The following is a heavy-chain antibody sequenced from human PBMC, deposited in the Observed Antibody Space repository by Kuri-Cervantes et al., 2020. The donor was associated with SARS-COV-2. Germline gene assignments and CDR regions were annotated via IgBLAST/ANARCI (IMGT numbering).Heavy chain of an antibody. D-gene: IGHD1-26*01. V-gene: IGHV3-23*01. Sequence: GGSLRLSCAASRFTFRNYALNWVRQAPGRGLEWVSIIDDSGVNTYYADSVKGRFTISRDNSKNTLYLQMNNLRADDTAVYYCARSQGEWDLLVPMAYWGRGTLVTVSS. CDR2: IDDSGVNT. CDR3: ARSQGEWDLLVPMAY. J-gene: IGHJ4*02. CDR1: RFTFRNYA.